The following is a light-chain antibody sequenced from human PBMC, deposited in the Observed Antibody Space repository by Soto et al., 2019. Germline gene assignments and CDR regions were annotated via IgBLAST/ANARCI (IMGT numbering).Light chain of an antibody. CDR3: QQYNNWPYT. CDR2: GAS. Sequence: EKVMTQSPATLSVSPGEGATLSCRASQSVSSNVAWYQQKPGQAPRLLIYGASTRATGIPGRFSGSGSGTEFTLTISSLQSEDFAVYYCQQYNNWPYTFGQGTKLEIK. V-gene: IGKV3-15*01. CDR1: QSVSSN. J-gene: IGKJ2*01.